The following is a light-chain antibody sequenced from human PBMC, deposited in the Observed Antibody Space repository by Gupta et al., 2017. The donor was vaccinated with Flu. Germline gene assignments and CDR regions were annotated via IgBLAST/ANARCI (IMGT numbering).Light chain of an antibody. J-gene: IGLJ3*02. CDR2: EDD. Sequence: NFMLIQPHSVSDSPGKTVTISCTRSSGSIASEYVQWHRQRPGSAPAPVLYEDDERILGVPARFSSSIDSASTSALPTTSGQKAEDDADYYCQYYDSHNRWVFGGGTKLTVL. V-gene: IGLV6-57*03. CDR3: QYYDSHNRWV. CDR1: SGSIASEY.